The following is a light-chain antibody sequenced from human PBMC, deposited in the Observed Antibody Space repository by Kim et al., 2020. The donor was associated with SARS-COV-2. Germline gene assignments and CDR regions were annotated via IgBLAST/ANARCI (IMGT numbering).Light chain of an antibody. CDR1: KLGDKY. Sequence: SPGQKASIPCSEDKLGDKYACWYQQKPGQSPVLVIYQDSKRPSGIPERFSGSNSGNTATLTISGTQAMDEADYYCQAWDSSTVVFGGGTLLTVL. V-gene: IGLV3-1*01. CDR3: QAWDSSTVV. CDR2: QDS. J-gene: IGLJ2*01.